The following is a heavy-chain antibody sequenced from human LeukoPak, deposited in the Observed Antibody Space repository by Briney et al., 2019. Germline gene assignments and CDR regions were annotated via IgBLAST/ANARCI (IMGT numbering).Heavy chain of an antibody. CDR2: ISGSGGST. CDR1: GFTFSSYA. D-gene: IGHD6-13*01. V-gene: IGHV3-23*01. Sequence: GWSLRLSCAASGFTFSSYAMSWVRQAPGKGQEWVSAISGSGGSTYYADSVKGRFTISRDNSKNTLYLQMNSLRAEDTAVYYCAKDNYHSSSFLNWFDPWGQGTLVTVSS. J-gene: IGHJ5*02. CDR3: AKDNYHSSSFLNWFDP.